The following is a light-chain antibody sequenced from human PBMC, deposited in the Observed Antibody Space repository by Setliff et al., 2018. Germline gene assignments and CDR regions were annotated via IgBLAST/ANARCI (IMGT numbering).Light chain of an antibody. Sequence: QSALTQPPSASGTPGQGVTIPCSGSSSNIGSNTVNWYQQLPGTAPKLLIYRNNQRPSGVPDRFSGSKSGTSASLAISGLQSEDEADYYCAAWDDSLNGYVFGTGTKVTVL. V-gene: IGLV1-44*01. CDR2: RNN. CDR1: SSNIGSNT. CDR3: AAWDDSLNGYV. J-gene: IGLJ1*01.